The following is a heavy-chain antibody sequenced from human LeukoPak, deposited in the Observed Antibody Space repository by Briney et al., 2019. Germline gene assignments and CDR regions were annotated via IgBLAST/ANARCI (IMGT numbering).Heavy chain of an antibody. J-gene: IGHJ5*02. CDR3: ARLNRDSGITMVRGVPDL. D-gene: IGHD3-10*01. V-gene: IGHV5-51*01. CDR2: IYPGDSDT. CDR1: GYSFTSYW. Sequence: GESLKISCKGSGYSFTSYWIGWVRQMPGKGLEWMGIIYPGDSDTKYSPSFQGQVTISADRSISSAYLQWSSLKASDTAIYYCARLNRDSGITMVRGVPDLWGQGTLVTVSS.